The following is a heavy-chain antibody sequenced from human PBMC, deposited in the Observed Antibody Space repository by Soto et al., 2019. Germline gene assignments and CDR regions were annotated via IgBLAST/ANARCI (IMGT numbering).Heavy chain of an antibody. J-gene: IGHJ4*02. CDR1: GFTFSSYG. V-gene: IGHV3-30*18. CDR3: AKDRMGAGIRGYFDY. D-gene: IGHD3-10*01. CDR2: ISYDGSNK. Sequence: QVQLVESGGGVVQPGESLRLSCAGSGFTFSSYGMDWVRQAPGKGLEWVAVISYDGSNKYYVDSVKGRFTISRDNSKKALYLQMNSLRAEDTAVYYCAKDRMGAGIRGYFDYWGQGMLVTVSS.